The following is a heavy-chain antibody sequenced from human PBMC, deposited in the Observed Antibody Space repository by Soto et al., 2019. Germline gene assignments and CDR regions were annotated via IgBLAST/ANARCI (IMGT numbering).Heavy chain of an antibody. J-gene: IGHJ6*03. V-gene: IGHV3-64*01. CDR3: ARDGGYCSSTSCQYRYYYYYYMDV. D-gene: IGHD2-2*01. Sequence: SLRLSCAASGFTFSSYAMHWVRQAPGKGLEYVSAISSNGGSTYYANSVKGRFTISRDNSKNTLYLQMGSLRAEDMAVYYCARDGGYCSSTSCQYRYYYYYYMDVWGKGTTVTVSS. CDR2: ISSNGGST. CDR1: GFTFSSYA.